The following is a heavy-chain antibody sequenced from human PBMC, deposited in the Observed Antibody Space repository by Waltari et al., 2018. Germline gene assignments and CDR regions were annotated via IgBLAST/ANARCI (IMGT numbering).Heavy chain of an antibody. CDR3: ARSIVGATFGLGY. D-gene: IGHD1-26*01. Sequence: QVQLQESGPGLVKPSETLSLTCTVSGGSISSHYWSWIRQPPGKGLEWIGYIYYSGSTNYNPSLKSRVTISVDTSKNQFSLKLSSVTAADTAVYYCARSIVGATFGLGYWGQGTLVTVSS. CDR1: GGSISSHY. V-gene: IGHV4-59*11. J-gene: IGHJ4*02. CDR2: IYYSGST.